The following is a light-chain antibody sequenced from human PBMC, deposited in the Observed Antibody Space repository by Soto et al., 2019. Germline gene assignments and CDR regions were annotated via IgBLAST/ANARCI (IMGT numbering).Light chain of an antibody. CDR1: SSDVGAYNF. Sequence: QSVLTQPASVSGSPGQSITISCTGTSSDVGAYNFVSWYQQHSGKAPRLLIYDVTNRPSGVSNRFSGSKSGNTASLTISGLQAEDEADYYCSSYAGSSALEVSGTGTKVAVL. CDR2: DVT. V-gene: IGLV2-14*01. CDR3: SSYAGSSALEV. J-gene: IGLJ1*01.